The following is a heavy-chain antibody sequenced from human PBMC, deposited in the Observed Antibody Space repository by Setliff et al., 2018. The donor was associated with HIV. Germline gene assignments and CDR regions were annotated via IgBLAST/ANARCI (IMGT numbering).Heavy chain of an antibody. D-gene: IGHD3-9*01. V-gene: IGHV1-18*01. CDR2: ISAYNGKT. Sequence: ASVKVSCKASGYTFTSYGISWVRQAPGQGLEWMGWISAYNGKTNYAQKLQGRGTMTTAESTTTAYMELSSRRSEDTALYYFAGSILTGYYTFGADYWGQGTLVTVSS. CDR3: AGSILTGYYTFGADY. CDR1: GYTFTSYG. J-gene: IGHJ4*02.